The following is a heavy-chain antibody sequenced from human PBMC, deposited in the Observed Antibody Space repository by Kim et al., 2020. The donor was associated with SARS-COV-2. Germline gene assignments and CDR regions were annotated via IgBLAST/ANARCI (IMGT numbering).Heavy chain of an antibody. CDR2: IYYSGST. V-gene: IGHV4-39*01. Sequence: SETLSLTCTVSGGSISSSSYYWGWIRQPPGKGLEWIGSIYYSGSTYYNPSLKSRVTISVDTSKNQFSLKLSSVTAADTAVYYCARTQHYYGPFDIWGQGTMVTVSS. CDR3: ARTQHYYGPFDI. J-gene: IGHJ3*02. CDR1: GGSISSSSYY. D-gene: IGHD3-10*01.